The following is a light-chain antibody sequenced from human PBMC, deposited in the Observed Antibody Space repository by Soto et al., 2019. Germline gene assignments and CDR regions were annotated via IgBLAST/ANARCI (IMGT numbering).Light chain of an antibody. V-gene: IGLV7-46*01. CDR1: TGAVTSGHY. CDR2: DTD. Sequence: QAVVTQEPSLTVSPGGTVTLTCGSSTGAVTSGHYPYWFQQKPGQAPRTLIYDTDNKHSRTPARFSGFLLGGKAALTLSGAQPEDEAEYYCLLSYDGARGVFGPGTKLTVL. CDR3: LLSYDGARGV. J-gene: IGLJ1*01.